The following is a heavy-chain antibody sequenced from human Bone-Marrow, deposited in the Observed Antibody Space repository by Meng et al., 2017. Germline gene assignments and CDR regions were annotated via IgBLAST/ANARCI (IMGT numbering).Heavy chain of an antibody. CDR3: ARVSRDYDFLGPYGMDV. D-gene: IGHD3-3*01. CDR1: GVSFSGYY. J-gene: IGHJ6*02. Sequence: SETLSLTCAVYGVSFSGYYWSWIRQPPGKGLEWIGEINHSGSTNYNPSLKSRVTISVDTSKNQFSLKLSSVTAADTAVYYCARVSRDYDFLGPYGMDVWGQGTTVTVSS. CDR2: INHSGST. V-gene: IGHV4-34*01.